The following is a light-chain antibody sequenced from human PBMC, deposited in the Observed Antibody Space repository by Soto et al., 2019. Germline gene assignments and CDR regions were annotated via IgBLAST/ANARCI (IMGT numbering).Light chain of an antibody. CDR3: AAWDDSLNGYV. CDR2: SNN. V-gene: IGLV1-44*01. Sequence: QSVLTQPPSASGTPGQRVTISCSGSSSNIGSNTVNWYQQLPGTAPKLLIYSNNQRPSGVPVRFSGSKSGTSASLAISGLQSEDEADYYCAAWDDSLNGYVFGNGTKVTVL. CDR1: SSNIGSNT. J-gene: IGLJ1*01.